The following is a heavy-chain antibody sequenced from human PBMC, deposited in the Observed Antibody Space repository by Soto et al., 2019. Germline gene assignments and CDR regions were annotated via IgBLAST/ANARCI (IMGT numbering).Heavy chain of an antibody. V-gene: IGHV3-23*01. Sequence: EVQVLESGGGLVQPGGSLRLSCAASGFTFSSYGMSWVRQAPGKGLQWVSGISGSGGSTYYADSVKGQFTISRDNSKNTLFLQMNSLRAGDTALYYCGKGGGGLGGSPYYFDYWGQGTLVTVSS. CDR1: GFTFSSYG. CDR3: GKGGGGLGGSPYYFDY. J-gene: IGHJ4*02. D-gene: IGHD3-16*01. CDR2: ISGSGGST.